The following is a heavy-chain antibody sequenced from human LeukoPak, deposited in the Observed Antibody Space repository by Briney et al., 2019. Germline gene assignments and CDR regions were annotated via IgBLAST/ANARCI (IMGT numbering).Heavy chain of an antibody. CDR1: GFTFSNYE. Sequence: GGSLRLSCTGSGFTFSNYEMNWVRQAPGKGPEWIAYISSSGTGIYYADSVKGRFTISRDNANLYLQMSSLRAEDTSLYYCSRSKKVANDSFEYWGQGTLVTVSS. D-gene: IGHD1-1*01. CDR3: SRSKKVANDSFEY. J-gene: IGHJ4*02. CDR2: ISSSGTGI. V-gene: IGHV3-48*03.